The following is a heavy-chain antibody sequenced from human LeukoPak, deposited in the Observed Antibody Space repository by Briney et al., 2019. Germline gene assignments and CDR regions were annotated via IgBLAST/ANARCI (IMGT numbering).Heavy chain of an antibody. D-gene: IGHD2-15*01. V-gene: IGHV1-2*02. CDR1: GYTFTHYY. CDR3: ARGRGRNWFDP. CDR2: INPNSGGT. J-gene: IGHJ5*02. Sequence: ASVTVSCKASGYTFTHYYMHWVRQAPGQGLEWMGWINPNSGGTNYAQKSQGRVTMTRDTFISTAYMELSRLRPDDTAVYYCARGRGRNWFDPWGERTLVTLSS.